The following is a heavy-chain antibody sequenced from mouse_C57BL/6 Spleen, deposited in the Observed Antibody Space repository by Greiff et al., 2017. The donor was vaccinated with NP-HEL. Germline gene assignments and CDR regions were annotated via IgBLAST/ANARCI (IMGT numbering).Heavy chain of an antibody. CDR3: ARWGYVSSWFAY. D-gene: IGHD1-1*01. Sequence: QVQLQQPGAELVMPGASVKLSCKASGYTFTSYWMHWVKQRPGQGLEWIGEIDPSDSYTNYNQKFKCKSTLTVVTSSSTAYMQLSSLTSEDSAVYYCARWGYVSSWFAYWGQGTLVTVSA. J-gene: IGHJ3*01. CDR1: GYTFTSYW. V-gene: IGHV1-69*01. CDR2: IDPSDSYT.